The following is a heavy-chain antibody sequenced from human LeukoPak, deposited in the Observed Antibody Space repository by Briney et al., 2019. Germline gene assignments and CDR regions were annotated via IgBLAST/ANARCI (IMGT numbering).Heavy chain of an antibody. J-gene: IGHJ4*02. D-gene: IGHD5-18*01. V-gene: IGHV3-7*01. CDR2: IQQDGSEK. Sequence: GGSLRLSCAASGFTFKAYWMSWVRQAPGTGLEWVANIQQDGSEKNYVDSVKGRFTISRDNARNSLYLEMNSLRAPDTAVYYCARLRYTYGKNFDYWGQGTLVTVSS. CDR3: ARLRYTYGKNFDY. CDR1: GFTFKAYW.